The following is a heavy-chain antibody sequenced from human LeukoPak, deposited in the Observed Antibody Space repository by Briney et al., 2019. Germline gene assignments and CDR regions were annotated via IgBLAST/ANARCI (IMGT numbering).Heavy chain of an antibody. CDR1: GFTFSSYA. J-gene: IGHJ4*02. V-gene: IGHV3-23*01. D-gene: IGHD6-19*01. CDR3: ARRRYNSAGNYFDY. CDR2: ISGGGGST. Sequence: GGSRRLSCAASGFTFSSYAMSWVRQAPGKGLEWVSGISGGGGSTYYADSVKGRFTISRDNSKNTLYLQMNSLRAEDTAVYYCARRRYNSAGNYFDYWGQGTLVTVSS.